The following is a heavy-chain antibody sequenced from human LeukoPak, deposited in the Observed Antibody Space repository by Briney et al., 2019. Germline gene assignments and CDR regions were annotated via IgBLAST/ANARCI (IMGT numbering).Heavy chain of an antibody. V-gene: IGHV3-64D*06. Sequence: PGGSLRLSCAASGFTFSRYWMHWVRQAPGKGLEYVSGISSHGNSTYYADSVKGRFTISRDTSKNTLYLQMSSLRDEDTAVYYCVQAESLDCDAPFHWYFDLWGRGNLVTVSS. CDR3: VQAESLDCDAPFHWYFDL. CDR1: GFTFSRYW. D-gene: IGHD1-14*01. CDR2: ISSHGNST. J-gene: IGHJ2*01.